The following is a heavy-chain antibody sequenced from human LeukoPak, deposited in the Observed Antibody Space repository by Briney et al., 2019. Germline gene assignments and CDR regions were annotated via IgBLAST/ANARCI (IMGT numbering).Heavy chain of an antibody. CDR3: ARGGYGMTVAQFDY. D-gene: IGHD6-19*01. CDR2: TYYRSKWYN. J-gene: IGHJ4*02. CDR1: GDSVSNNRAT. V-gene: IGHV6-1*01. Sequence: SQTLSLTCGLSGDSVSNNRATWNWIRQSPSRGLEWLGRTYYRSKWYNDYAVSVKSRLTINPDTSKNQFSLQLDSVTPEDTAVYYCARGGYGMTVAQFDYWGQGTLVTVSS.